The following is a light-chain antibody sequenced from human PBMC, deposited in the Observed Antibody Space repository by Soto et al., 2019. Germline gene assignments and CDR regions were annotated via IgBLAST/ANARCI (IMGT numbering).Light chain of an antibody. CDR2: KAS. V-gene: IGKV1-5*03. J-gene: IGKJ1*01. CDR1: QSIGDS. Sequence: DIQMTQSPSSLSASVGDRVTITCRASQSIGDSLAWYQPKPGKAPKLLIYKASSLESGVPSRFSGSGSGTEFTLTISSLQPDDFATYYCQQYDSYSRTFGQGTKVDIK. CDR3: QQYDSYSRT.